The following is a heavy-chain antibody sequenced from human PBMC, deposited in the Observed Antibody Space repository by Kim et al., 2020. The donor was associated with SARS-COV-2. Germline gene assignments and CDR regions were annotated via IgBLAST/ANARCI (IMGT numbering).Heavy chain of an antibody. J-gene: IGHJ6*02. D-gene: IGHD3-16*02. CDR2: ISSSSSYT. V-gene: IGHV3-11*05. Sequence: GGSLRLSCAASGFTFSDYYMSWIRQAPGKGLEWVSYISSSSSYTNYADSVKGRFTISRDNAKNPPYLQMNSLRAEDTAVYYCARVGYDYVWGSYRDYYYYYGMDVWGQGTTVTVSS. CDR3: ARVGYDYVWGSYRDYYYYYGMDV. CDR1: GFTFSDYY.